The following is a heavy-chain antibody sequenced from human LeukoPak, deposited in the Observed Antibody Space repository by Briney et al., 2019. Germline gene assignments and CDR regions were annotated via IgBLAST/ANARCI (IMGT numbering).Heavy chain of an antibody. Sequence: SETLSLTCTVSGGSISSYYWSWIRQPPGKGLEWIGYIYYSGSTNYNPSLKSRVTISVDTSKNQFSLKLSSVTAADTAVYYCARRPTTVTPYYYYGMDVWGQGTTVTVSS. J-gene: IGHJ6*02. CDR2: IYYSGST. CDR1: GGSISSYY. V-gene: IGHV4-59*08. D-gene: IGHD4-17*01. CDR3: ARRPTTVTPYYYYGMDV.